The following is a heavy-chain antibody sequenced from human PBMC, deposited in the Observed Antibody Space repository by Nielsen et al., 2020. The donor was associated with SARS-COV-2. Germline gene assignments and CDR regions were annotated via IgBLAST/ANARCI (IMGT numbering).Heavy chain of an antibody. CDR1: GGSISSSSYY. J-gene: IGHJ4*02. CDR2: IYYSGST. D-gene: IGHD6-19*01. CDR3: ARQNPYTAVAGTPLGY. V-gene: IGHV4-39*01. Sequence: SETLSLTCTVSGGSISSSSYYWGWIRQPSGKGLEWIGSIYYSGSTYYNPSLKSRVTISVDTSKNQFSLKLSSVTAADTAVYYCARQNPYTAVAGTPLGYWGQGTLVTVSS.